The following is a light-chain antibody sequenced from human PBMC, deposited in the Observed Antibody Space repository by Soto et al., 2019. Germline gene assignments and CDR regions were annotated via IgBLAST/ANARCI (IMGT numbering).Light chain of an antibody. CDR2: GAS. J-gene: IGKJ1*01. V-gene: IGKV3-15*01. CDR3: QQYNDWPRT. CDR1: QSVSSN. Sequence: DIVMTQSPATMSVSPGERATLSCRASQSVSSNLAWYQQKPGQAPRLLTYGASTRATDIPARFSGSGSGTESTLTISSLQSEDSAVYYCQQYNDWPRTFGQGTKVEIK.